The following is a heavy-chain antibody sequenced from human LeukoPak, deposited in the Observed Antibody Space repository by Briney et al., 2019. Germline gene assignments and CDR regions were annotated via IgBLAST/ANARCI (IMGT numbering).Heavy chain of an antibody. CDR1: GGSISTYY. J-gene: IGHJ4*02. V-gene: IGHV4-59*01. D-gene: IGHD5-18*01. Sequence: SETLSLTCTVSGGSISTYYWTWIRQPPGKGLEWIGYTYYSGSTNYNPSLKSRVSISVDTSKNQFSLKPSSVTAADTAVYYCARVGYSYGHYFDYWGQGTLVTVSS. CDR3: ARVGYSYGHYFDY. CDR2: TYYSGST.